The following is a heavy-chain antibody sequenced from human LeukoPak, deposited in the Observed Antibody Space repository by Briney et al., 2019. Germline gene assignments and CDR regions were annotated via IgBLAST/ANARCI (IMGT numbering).Heavy chain of an antibody. V-gene: IGHV3-7*01. D-gene: IGHD1-14*01. CDR1: GFTFSSYW. CDR2: IKKDGSEK. J-gene: IGHJ4*02. Sequence: ASGSLRLSCAASGFTFSSYWMSWVRQAPGTGLELVANIKKDGSEKYYVDSVKGRYTISRDNAKNSLYLQMNSLRAEDTAVYYCARNQRRLDYWGQGTLVTVSS. CDR3: ARNQRRLDY.